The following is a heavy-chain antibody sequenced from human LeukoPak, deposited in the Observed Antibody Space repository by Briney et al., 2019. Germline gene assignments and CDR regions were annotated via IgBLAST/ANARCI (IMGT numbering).Heavy chain of an antibody. CDR2: ISSSSSTI. V-gene: IGHV3-48*01. Sequence: PGGSLRLSCAASGFTFSSYSMNWVRQAPGKGLEWVSYISSSSSTIYYADSVKGRFTISRDNAKNSLYLQMNSLRAEDTAVYYCAKDKGMAASFFDYWGQGTLVTVSS. CDR1: GFTFSSYS. J-gene: IGHJ4*02. D-gene: IGHD6-13*01. CDR3: AKDKGMAASFFDY.